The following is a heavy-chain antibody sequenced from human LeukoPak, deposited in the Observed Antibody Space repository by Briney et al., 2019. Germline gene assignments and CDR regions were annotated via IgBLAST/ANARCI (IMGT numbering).Heavy chain of an antibody. CDR2: INHSGST. CDR3: ASPDTASDSDFQH. J-gene: IGHJ1*01. Sequence: EXLSLTCAVYGGSFSGYYWSWIRQPPGKGLEWIGEINHSGSTNYNPSLRSGVTISVDTSKNKCSLTLRSVATADTAVYYCASPDTASDSDFQHWGQGTLVTVSS. CDR1: GGSFSGYY. D-gene: IGHD2-21*01. V-gene: IGHV4-34*01.